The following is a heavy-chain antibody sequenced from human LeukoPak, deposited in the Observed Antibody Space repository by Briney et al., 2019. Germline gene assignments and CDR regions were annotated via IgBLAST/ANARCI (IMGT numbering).Heavy chain of an antibody. CDR1: GYTFTNYY. CDR2: INPGGRST. J-gene: IGHJ4*02. D-gene: IGHD5-24*01. CDR3: AREIGPIQLHLWGSAFDY. Sequence: ASVKVSCKASGYTFTNYYIHWVRQAPGQGLEWMGIINPGGRSTSYAQKFQGRVTMTRDTSTSTVYMELSSLRSEDTAVYYCAREIGPIQLHLWGSAFDYWGQGTLVTVSS. V-gene: IGHV1-46*01.